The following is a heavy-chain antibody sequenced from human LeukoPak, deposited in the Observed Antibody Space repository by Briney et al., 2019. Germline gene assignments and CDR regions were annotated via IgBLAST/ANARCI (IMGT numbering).Heavy chain of an antibody. Sequence: QPGGSLILSCAAAGFPLTNYWMSWVRQAPGKGLKWVANLKQGGGGEYMDSVKGRFTISRDSAKNSLKLQMNSLRAEDTAVYYCARGDFDCWGEGTLVTVSS. V-gene: IGHV3-7*03. CDR1: GFPLTNYW. J-gene: IGHJ5*01. CDR3: ARGDFDC. CDR2: LKQGGGGE.